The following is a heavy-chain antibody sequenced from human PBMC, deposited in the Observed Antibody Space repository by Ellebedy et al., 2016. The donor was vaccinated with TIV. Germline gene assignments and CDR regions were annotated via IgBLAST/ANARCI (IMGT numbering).Heavy chain of an antibody. CDR3: AKSPRPSMVTYFDH. CDR2: ISYEGSNK. Sequence: GESLKISXAASGFTFSSYAMHWVRQAPGKGLEWVAFISYEGSNKHYADSVRGRFTISRDNFKNTLFLQLNSLRPEDTAVFYCAKSPRPSMVTYFDHWGQGTLVTVSS. V-gene: IGHV3-30*18. J-gene: IGHJ4*02. CDR1: GFTFSSYA. D-gene: IGHD4/OR15-4a*01.